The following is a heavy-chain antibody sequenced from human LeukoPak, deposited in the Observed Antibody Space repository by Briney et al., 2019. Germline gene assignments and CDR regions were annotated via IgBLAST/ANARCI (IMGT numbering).Heavy chain of an antibody. CDR1: GFTFSSSS. CDR2: IDPRGRGD. V-gene: IGHV3-21*01. D-gene: IGHD3-10*01. Sequence: PGGSLRLSCAASGFTFSSSSMNWVRQAPGKGLEWVSSIDPRGRGDYYAGSVKGRFTISRDNSKNTLYLQMNSLRPEDTAVYYCAKGDPYGSGSYPVDYWGQGTLVTVSS. J-gene: IGHJ4*02. CDR3: AKGDPYGSGSYPVDY.